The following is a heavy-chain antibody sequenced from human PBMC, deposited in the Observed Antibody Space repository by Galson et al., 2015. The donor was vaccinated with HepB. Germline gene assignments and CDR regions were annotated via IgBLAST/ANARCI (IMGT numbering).Heavy chain of an antibody. CDR2: IIPIFGTA. D-gene: IGHD3-10*01. V-gene: IGHV1-69*13. CDR3: ARFDYYGSGSSHYYFDY. J-gene: IGHJ4*02. Sequence: SVKVSCKASGGTFSSYAISWVRQAPGQGLEWMGGIIPIFGTANYAQKFQGRVTITADESTSTAYMELSSLRSEDTAAYYCARFDYYGSGSSHYYFDYWGQGTLVTVSS. CDR1: GGTFSSYA.